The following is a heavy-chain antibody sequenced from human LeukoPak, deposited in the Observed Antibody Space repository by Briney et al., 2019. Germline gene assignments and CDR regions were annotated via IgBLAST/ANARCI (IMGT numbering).Heavy chain of an antibody. J-gene: IGHJ6*02. Sequence: GGSLRLSCAASGFTFSSYSMNWVRQAPGKGLGWVSSISSSSYIYYADSVKGRFTISRDNAKNSLYLQMNSLRAEDTAVYYCARVFDIPTSYYGMDVWGQGTTVTVSS. D-gene: IGHD3-10*02. CDR3: ARVFDIPTSYYGMDV. CDR2: ISSSSYI. V-gene: IGHV3-21*01. CDR1: GFTFSSYS.